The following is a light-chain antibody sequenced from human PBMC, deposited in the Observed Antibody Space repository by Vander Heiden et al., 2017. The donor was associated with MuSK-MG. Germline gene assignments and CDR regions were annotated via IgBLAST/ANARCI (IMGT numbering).Light chain of an antibody. CDR1: RSTIGNND. J-gene: IGLJ2*01. CDR2: DNN. Sequence: QSVLTQPPSVSAAPGQKVTISCSGSRSTIGNNDVAGYQQLPGTAPKLLIYDNNKRPSGIPDRFCGSKSGTSATLGITGLQTGDEADYYCGTWDSSLSSVVFGGGTKLTVL. CDR3: GTWDSSLSSVV. V-gene: IGLV1-51*01.